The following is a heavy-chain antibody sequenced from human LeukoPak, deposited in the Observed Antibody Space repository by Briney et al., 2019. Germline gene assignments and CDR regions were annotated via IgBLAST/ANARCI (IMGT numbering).Heavy chain of an antibody. CDR2: VSSSTTTI. CDR1: GFTFSTYN. D-gene: IGHD3-10*01. V-gene: IGHV3-48*04. CDR3: ARGLYYGSGSYYV. J-gene: IGHJ3*01. Sequence: GGSLRLSCTASGFTFSTYNMNWVRQAPGKGLEWVLYVSSSTTTISYADSVKGRFTISRDNAKNTLYLQMNSLRAEDTAVYYCARGLYYGSGSYYVWGQGTMVTVSS.